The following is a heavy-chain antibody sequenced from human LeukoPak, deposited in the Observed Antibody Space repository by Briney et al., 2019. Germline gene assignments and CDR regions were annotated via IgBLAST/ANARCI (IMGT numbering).Heavy chain of an antibody. V-gene: IGHV3-21*06. CDR2: ISSSSSYI. J-gene: IGHJ4*02. CDR3: ARVPDNYDILTGYDTPLG. CDR1: RFTFSNYS. Sequence: GGSLRLSCAASRFTFSNYSMNWVRQAPGKGLEWVSFISSSSSYIYYADSVKGRFTISRDSAKNSLYLQMNSLRVEDTAVYYCARVPDNYDILTGYDTPLGWGQGTLVTVSS. D-gene: IGHD3-9*01.